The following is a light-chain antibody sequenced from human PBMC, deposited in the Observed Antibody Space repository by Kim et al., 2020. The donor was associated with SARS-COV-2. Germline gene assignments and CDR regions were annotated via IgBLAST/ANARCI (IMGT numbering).Light chain of an antibody. CDR1: SSNIASNT. CDR2: NND. Sequence: GQRGTISCSGSSSNIASNTVNWYQQVPGTAPKLLIYNNDQRPSGVSDRFSGSKSGTSASLAINGLQSDDESDYYCAAWDDNLNGLLFGGGTKVTVL. J-gene: IGLJ2*01. V-gene: IGLV1-44*01. CDR3: AAWDDNLNGLL.